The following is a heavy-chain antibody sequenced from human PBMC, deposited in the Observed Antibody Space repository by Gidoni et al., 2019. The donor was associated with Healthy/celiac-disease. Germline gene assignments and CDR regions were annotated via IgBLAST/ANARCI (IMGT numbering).Heavy chain of an antibody. CDR2: IKSKTDGGTT. CDR1: GFTFSNAW. Sequence: EVQLVESGGGLVKPGGSLRLSCAASGFTFSNAWMSWVRQAPGKGLEWVGRIKSKTDGGTTDYATPVKGRFTISRDDSKNTLYLQMNSLKTEDTAVYYCTTAASTSEGYYYYMDVWGKGTTVTVSS. V-gene: IGHV3-15*01. J-gene: IGHJ6*03. D-gene: IGHD2-2*01. CDR3: TTAASTSEGYYYYMDV.